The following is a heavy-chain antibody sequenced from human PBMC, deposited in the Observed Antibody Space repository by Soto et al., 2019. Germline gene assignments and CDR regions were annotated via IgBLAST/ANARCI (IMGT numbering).Heavy chain of an antibody. J-gene: IGHJ4*02. Sequence: SGGSLRLSCAASGFTFSSYAMSWVRQAPGKGLEWVSAISGSGGSTYYADSVKGRFTISRDNSKNALYLQMNSLRAEDTAVYYCAKAVTTVTENDYWGQGTLVTVSS. CDR1: GFTFSSYA. CDR3: AKAVTTVTENDY. D-gene: IGHD4-17*01. V-gene: IGHV3-23*01. CDR2: ISGSGGST.